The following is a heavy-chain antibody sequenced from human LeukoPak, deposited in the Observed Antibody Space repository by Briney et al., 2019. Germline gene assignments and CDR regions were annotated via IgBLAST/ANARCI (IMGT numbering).Heavy chain of an antibody. CDR1: GFTFSSYA. CDR2: ISGSGGST. J-gene: IGHJ4*02. V-gene: IGHV3-23*01. Sequence: PGGSLRLSCAASGFTFSSYAMYWVRQAPGKGLEWVSTISGSGGSTYYADSVKGRFTISRDNSKNTLYLQMNSLRAEDTAVYYCARDLGTPSDYWGQGTLVTVSS. CDR3: ARDLGTPSDY. D-gene: IGHD1-1*01.